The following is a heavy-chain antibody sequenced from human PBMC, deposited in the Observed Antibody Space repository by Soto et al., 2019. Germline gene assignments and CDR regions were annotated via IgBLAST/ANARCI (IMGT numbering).Heavy chain of an antibody. CDR3: SRVGTDAEMDV. Sequence: SVKVSCKASGGTFSSYTISWVRQAPGQGLEWMGRIIPILGIANYAQKFQGRVTITADKSTSTAYMELSSLRSEDTAVYYCSRVGTDAEMDVWGKGTTVNVSS. J-gene: IGHJ6*04. CDR2: IIPILGIA. V-gene: IGHV1-69*02. D-gene: IGHD1-1*01. CDR1: GGTFSSYT.